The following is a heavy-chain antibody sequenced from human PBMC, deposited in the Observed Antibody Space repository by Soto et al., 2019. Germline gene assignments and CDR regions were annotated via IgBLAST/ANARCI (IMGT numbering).Heavy chain of an antibody. CDR1: GFTFSSYA. CDR3: AKRYCSGGSCLWDAFDI. Sequence: GGSLRLSCAASGFTFSSYAMSWVRQAPGKGLEWVSAISGSGGSTYYADSVKGRFTTSRDNSKNTLYLQMNSLRAEDTAVYYCAKRYCSGGSCLWDAFDIWGQGTMVTVSS. V-gene: IGHV3-23*01. J-gene: IGHJ3*02. CDR2: ISGSGGST. D-gene: IGHD2-15*01.